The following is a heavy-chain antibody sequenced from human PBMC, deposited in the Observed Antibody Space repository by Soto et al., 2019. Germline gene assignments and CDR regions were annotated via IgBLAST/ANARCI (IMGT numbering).Heavy chain of an antibody. V-gene: IGHV1-69*13. CDR3: ARDLGGISWACSGMDV. Sequence: GASVKVSCKASGGTFSSYAISWVRQAPGQGLEWMGGIIPIFGTANYAQKFQGRVTITADESTSTAYMELSSLRSEDTAVYYCARDLGGISWACSGMDVWGQGTTVTV. CDR2: IIPIFGTA. J-gene: IGHJ6*02. CDR1: GGTFSSYA. D-gene: IGHD2-2*01.